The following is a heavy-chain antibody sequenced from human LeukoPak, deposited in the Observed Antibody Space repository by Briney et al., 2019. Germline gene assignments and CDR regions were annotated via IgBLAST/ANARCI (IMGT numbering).Heavy chain of an antibody. CDR3: ARDRYCSSTSCSRRVFDY. D-gene: IGHD2-2*01. V-gene: IGHV1-69*05. Sequence: GSSVKVSCKASGGTFSSYAISWVRQAPGQGLEWMGGIIPIFGTANYAQKFQGRVTITTDESTSTAYMELSSLRSEDTAVYYCARDRYCSSTSCSRRVFDYWGQGTLVTVSS. CDR2: IIPIFGTA. J-gene: IGHJ4*02. CDR1: GGTFSSYA.